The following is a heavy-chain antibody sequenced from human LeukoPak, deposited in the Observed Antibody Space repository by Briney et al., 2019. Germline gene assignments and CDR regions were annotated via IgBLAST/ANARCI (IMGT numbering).Heavy chain of an antibody. V-gene: IGHV3-23*01. Sequence: GGSLRLSCAASGFTFSSYAMSWVRQAPGKGLEWVSAISGSGGSTYYADSVKGRFTISRDKSKNTLYLQINSLRAEDTAVYYCAKVAGIHDSSGYVNIFDIWGQGTMVTVSS. CDR1: GFTFSSYA. CDR2: ISGSGGST. CDR3: AKVAGIHDSSGYVNIFDI. J-gene: IGHJ3*02. D-gene: IGHD3-22*01.